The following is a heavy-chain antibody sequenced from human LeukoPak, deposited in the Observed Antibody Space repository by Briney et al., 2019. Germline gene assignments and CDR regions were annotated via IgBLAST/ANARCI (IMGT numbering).Heavy chain of an antibody. V-gene: IGHV1-2*02. Sequence: ASVKVSCKASGYTFTGYYMHWVRQAPGQGLEWMGWINPNSGGTNYAQKFQGRVTMTRDTSISTAYMEPSRLRSDDTAVYYCARVRKTDVVVPAAYVFDYWGQGTLVTVSS. D-gene: IGHD2-2*01. CDR1: GYTFTGYY. J-gene: IGHJ4*02. CDR3: ARVRKTDVVVPAAYVFDY. CDR2: INPNSGGT.